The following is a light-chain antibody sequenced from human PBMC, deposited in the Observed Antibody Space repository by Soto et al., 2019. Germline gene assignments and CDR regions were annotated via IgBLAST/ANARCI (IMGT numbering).Light chain of an antibody. V-gene: IGKV1-39*01. CDR1: QSISTY. CDR2: AAS. Sequence: DIQMTQSPSSLSASVGDRVTITCRASQSISTYLNWYQQKPGKAPKLLIYAASSLQSGVPSRFSGRGSGTDFTLTIRSLQPEDFATYYCQKSYSIPYTFGQGTKLEIK. J-gene: IGKJ2*01. CDR3: QKSYSIPYT.